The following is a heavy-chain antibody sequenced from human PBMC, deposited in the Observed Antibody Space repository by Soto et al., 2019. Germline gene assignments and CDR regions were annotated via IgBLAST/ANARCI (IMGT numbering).Heavy chain of an antibody. D-gene: IGHD3-10*01. Sequence: GGSLRLSCAASGFTFSNAWMSWVRQAPGKGLEWVGRIKSKTDGGTTDYAAPVKGRFTISRDDSKNTLYLQMNSLKTEDTAVYYCTTDPGPMVRGVINDYYYYYMDVWGKGTTVTVSS. V-gene: IGHV3-15*01. CDR1: GFTFSNAW. J-gene: IGHJ6*03. CDR2: IKSKTDGGTT. CDR3: TTDPGPMVRGVINDYYYYYMDV.